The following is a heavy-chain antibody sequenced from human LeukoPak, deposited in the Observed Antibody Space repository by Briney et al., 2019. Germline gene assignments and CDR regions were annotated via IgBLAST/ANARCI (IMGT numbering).Heavy chain of an antibody. CDR3: ARDLYGSGIVIDY. Sequence: GGSLRLPCAASGFTFSTYSMNWVRQAPGKGLEWVSCISSSSNYIYYADSVKGRFTISRDNAKNSLYLQMNSLRAEDTAVYYCARDLYGSGIVIDYWGQGTLVTVSS. D-gene: IGHD3-10*01. CDR1: GFTFSTYS. J-gene: IGHJ4*02. V-gene: IGHV3-21*01. CDR2: ISSSSNYI.